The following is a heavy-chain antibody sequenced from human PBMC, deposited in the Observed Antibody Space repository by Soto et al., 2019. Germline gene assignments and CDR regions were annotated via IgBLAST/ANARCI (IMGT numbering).Heavy chain of an antibody. V-gene: IGHV3-23*01. Sequence: PGGSLRLSCAASAFTFNNYAMSWVCQAPGKGLEWVSGIGGSGRTTYYADSVKGRFTISRDNSNNTLFLQMNSLRAEDTAVYYCAKSRYSDSSGDFYDYWGQGTLVTVSS. CDR2: IGGSGRTT. D-gene: IGHD3-22*01. J-gene: IGHJ4*02. CDR1: AFTFNNYA. CDR3: AKSRYSDSSGDFYDY.